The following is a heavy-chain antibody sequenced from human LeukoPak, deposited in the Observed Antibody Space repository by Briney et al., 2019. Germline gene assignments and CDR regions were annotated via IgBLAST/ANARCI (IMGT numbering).Heavy chain of an antibody. CDR2: IVVGSGNT. V-gene: IGHV1-58*01. Sequence: SVKVSCKASGFAFTSSAVQWVRQARGQRLEWIGWIVVGSGNTNYAQKFQERVTITRDMSTSTAYMELSSLRSEDTAVYYCAADQRGAQGPFANYWGQGTLVTVSS. J-gene: IGHJ4*02. CDR1: GFAFTSSA. D-gene: IGHD3-9*01. CDR3: AADQRGAQGPFANY.